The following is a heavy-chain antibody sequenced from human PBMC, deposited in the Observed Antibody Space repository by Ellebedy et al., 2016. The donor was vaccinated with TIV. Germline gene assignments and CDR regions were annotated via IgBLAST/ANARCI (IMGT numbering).Heavy chain of an antibody. CDR2: SVDDNGRL. D-gene: IGHD5-24*01. J-gene: IGHJ5*02. CDR1: GGSLRGYF. CDR3: ARAPLVNVGDTGLGYTCFYL. Sequence: MPSETLSLTCGVYGGSLRGYFWTWNRQPPGTPLKFIAESVDDNGRLNSNPTLQSRVTVSVDPSKNQFSLKVPSVTAADTAVHYCARAPLVNVGDTGLGYTCFYLWGQGTLVTVSS. V-gene: IGHV4-34*01.